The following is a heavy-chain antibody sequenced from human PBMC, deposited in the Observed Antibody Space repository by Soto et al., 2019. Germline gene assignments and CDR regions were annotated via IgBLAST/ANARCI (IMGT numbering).Heavy chain of an antibody. J-gene: IGHJ3*02. CDR3: ARLAVECELLPHAFDI. Sequence: QLQLQESGPGLVKPSETLSLTCTVSGGSISSSSYYWGWIRQPPGQGLEWIWSIYYSGRTYYNPSLKSRVTISVDTSKNQFSLKLSSVTAADTAVYYCARLAVECELLPHAFDIWGQGTMVTVSS. CDR2: IYYSGRT. CDR1: GGSISSSSYY. V-gene: IGHV4-39*01. D-gene: IGHD1-26*01.